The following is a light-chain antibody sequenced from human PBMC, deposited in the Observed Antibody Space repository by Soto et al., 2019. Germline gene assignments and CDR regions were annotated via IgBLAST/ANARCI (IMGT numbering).Light chain of an antibody. V-gene: IGKV3-11*01. Sequence: EIVLTQSPVTLSLSPGERATLSCRASQSVSSYLAWYQQKPGQAPRLLIYDASNRATGIPARFSGSGSGTDFTLTISSLEPEDFAVYYYQQRSNWPLTFGGGTKVDI. CDR3: QQRSNWPLT. CDR2: DAS. CDR1: QSVSSY. J-gene: IGKJ4*01.